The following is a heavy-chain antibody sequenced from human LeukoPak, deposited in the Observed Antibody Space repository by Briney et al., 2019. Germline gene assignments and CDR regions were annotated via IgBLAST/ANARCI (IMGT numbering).Heavy chain of an antibody. V-gene: IGHV4-4*07. CDR2: IYTSGST. CDR3: ARDPGSVSVDAFDI. D-gene: IGHD3-10*01. J-gene: IGHJ3*02. CDR1: GGSISSYY. Sequence: SETLSLTCTVSGGSISSYYWSWIRQPAGKGLEWIGRIYTSGSTNYNPSLKSQVTMSVDTPKNQFSLKLSSVTAADTAVYYCARDPGSVSVDAFDIWGQGTMVTVSS.